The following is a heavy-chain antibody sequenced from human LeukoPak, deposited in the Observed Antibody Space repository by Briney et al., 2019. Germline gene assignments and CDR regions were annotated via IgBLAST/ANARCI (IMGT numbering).Heavy chain of an antibody. CDR2: IYYSGST. D-gene: IGHD6-19*01. V-gene: IGHV4-59*01. CDR1: GGSISSYY. CDR3: ARNEYSSGWLFDY. J-gene: IGHJ4*02. Sequence: SETLSLTCTVSGGSISSYYWSWIRQPSGKGLEWIGYIYYSGSTNYNPSLKSRVTISVDTSKNQFSLKLSSVTAADTAVYYCARNEYSSGWLFDYWGQGTLVTVSS.